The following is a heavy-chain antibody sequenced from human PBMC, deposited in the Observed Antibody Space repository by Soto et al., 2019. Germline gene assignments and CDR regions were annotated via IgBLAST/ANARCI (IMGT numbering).Heavy chain of an antibody. J-gene: IGHJ3*02. Sequence: SETLSLTCAVSGGSISSGGYSWSWIRQPPGKGLEWIGYIYHSGSTYYNPSLKSRVTISVDTSKNQFSLKLSSVTAAETAVYYCARHSITGSYYDAFDIWGQVTMVT. CDR2: IYHSGST. D-gene: IGHD1-26*01. CDR1: GGSISSGGYS. CDR3: ARHSITGSYYDAFDI. V-gene: IGHV4-30-2*05.